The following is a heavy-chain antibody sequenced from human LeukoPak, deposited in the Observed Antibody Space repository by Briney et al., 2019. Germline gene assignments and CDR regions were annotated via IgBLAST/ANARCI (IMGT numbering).Heavy chain of an antibody. CDR1: GGTFSSYA. CDR3: ASPGRSSGWYDLGYFDY. V-gene: IGHV1-69*13. CDR2: IIPIFGTA. J-gene: IGHJ4*02. Sequence: SVKVSCKASGGTFSSYAISWVRQAPGQGLEWMGGIIPIFGTANYAQKFQGRVTITADESTSTAYMELSSLRSEDTAVYYCASPGRSSGWYDLGYFDYWGQGTLVTASS. D-gene: IGHD6-19*01.